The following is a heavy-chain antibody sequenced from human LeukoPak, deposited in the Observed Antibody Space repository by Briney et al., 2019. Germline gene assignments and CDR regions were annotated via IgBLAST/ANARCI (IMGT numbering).Heavy chain of an antibody. Sequence: GGSLRLSCVASGLTFSNAWMTWLRQAPGKGLEWVGRIKSKADGVTAEHAAPVKHRFNISRDDSKNTLYLQMNSLKPEDTTVYFCTRNYYDRTGSLFCWGQGTLATVSS. V-gene: IGHV3-15*01. CDR1: GLTFSNAW. D-gene: IGHD3-22*01. CDR2: IKSKADGVTA. CDR3: TRNYYDRTGSLFC. J-gene: IGHJ4*02.